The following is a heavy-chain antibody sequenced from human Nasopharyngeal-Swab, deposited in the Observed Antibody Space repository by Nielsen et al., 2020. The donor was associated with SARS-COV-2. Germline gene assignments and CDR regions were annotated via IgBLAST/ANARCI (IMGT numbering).Heavy chain of an antibody. CDR1: GYTFTCYA. CDR2: INTNTGNP. V-gene: IGHV7-4-1*02. CDR3: ARDVEADYDFWSGYYRWFDP. D-gene: IGHD3-3*01. J-gene: IGHJ5*02. Sequence: ASVKVSCKASGYTFTCYAMNWVRQAPGQGLEWMGWINTNTGNPTYAQGFTGRFVFSLDTSVSTAYLQISSLKAEDTAVYYCARDVEADYDFWSGYYRWFDPWGQGTLVTVSS.